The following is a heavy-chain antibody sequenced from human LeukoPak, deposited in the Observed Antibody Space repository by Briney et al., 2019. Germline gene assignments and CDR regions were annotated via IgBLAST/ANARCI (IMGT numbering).Heavy chain of an antibody. CDR2: ISGSGGST. D-gene: IGHD4-23*01. J-gene: IGHJ4*02. Sequence: GGSLRLSCAASGFTFSSYAMSWVRQAPGKGLEWVSAISGSGGSTYCADSVKGRFTISRDNSKNTLYLQMNSLRAEDTAVYYCAKDRGGNSGGYWGQGTLVTVSS. CDR3: AKDRGGNSGGY. V-gene: IGHV3-23*01. CDR1: GFTFSSYA.